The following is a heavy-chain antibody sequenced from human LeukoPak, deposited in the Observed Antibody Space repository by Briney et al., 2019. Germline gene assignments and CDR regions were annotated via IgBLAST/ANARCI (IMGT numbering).Heavy chain of an antibody. J-gene: IGHJ3*02. CDR2: ISANNGNT. V-gene: IGHV1-18*01. CDR1: GYTFTTHG. D-gene: IGHD3-16*01. Sequence: ASVKVSCKASGYTFTTHGISWLRQAPGQGLEWMGWISANNGNTNFAQKLQGRVTMTTDTSTSTAYMELRSLRSDDTAVYYCARNLGRWDAFDIWGQGTMVTVSS. CDR3: ARNLGRWDAFDI.